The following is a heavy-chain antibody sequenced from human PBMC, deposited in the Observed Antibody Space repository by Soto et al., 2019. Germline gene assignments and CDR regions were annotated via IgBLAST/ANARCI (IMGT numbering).Heavy chain of an antibody. V-gene: IGHV3-30*18. D-gene: IGHD1-1*01. J-gene: IGHJ3*02. CDR3: AKLTTTDAFDI. CDR1: GFTFSSYG. Sequence: GGSLRLSCAASGFTFSSYGMHWVRQAPGKGLEWVAVISYDGSNKYYADSVKGRFTISRGNSKNTLYLQMNSLRAEDTAVYYCAKLTTTDAFDIWGQGTMVTVSS. CDR2: ISYDGSNK.